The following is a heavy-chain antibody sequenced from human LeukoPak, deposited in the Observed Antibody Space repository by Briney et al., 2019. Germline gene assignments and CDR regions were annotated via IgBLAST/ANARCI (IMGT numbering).Heavy chain of an antibody. CDR3: AKDRSIGTYYTFDH. CDR1: GFTFNNYA. D-gene: IGHD1-26*01. Sequence: GGSLRLSCAASGFTFNNYAMTWVRQAPGKGLEWVSSISASGVMTYYADSVKGRFTVSRDDSKNSLYLQMSSLTAADTAVYYCAKDRSIGTYYTFDHWGQGTLVTVSS. J-gene: IGHJ4*02. CDR2: ISASGVMT. V-gene: IGHV3-23*01.